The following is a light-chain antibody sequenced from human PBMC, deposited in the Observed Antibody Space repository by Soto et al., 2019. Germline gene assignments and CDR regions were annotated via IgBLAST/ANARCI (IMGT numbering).Light chain of an antibody. CDR2: DAS. J-gene: IGKJ1*01. CDR3: QQRIILWT. CDR1: QSVSSY. Sequence: EIVLSQSPATLSLSNGERATLSCRVSQSVSSYLAWYQQKPGQAPRLLIYDASNRATGIPARFSGSGSGTDFTLTFSSLEPEDFAVYYCQQRIILWTFSQGGKVDI. V-gene: IGKV3-11*01.